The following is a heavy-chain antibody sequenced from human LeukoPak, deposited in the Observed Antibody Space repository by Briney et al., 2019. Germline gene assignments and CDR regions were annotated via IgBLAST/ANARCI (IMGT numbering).Heavy chain of an antibody. Sequence: SCKASGYTFTGYYMHWVRQAPGKGLEWVAFIRYDGTTKYYEDSLRGRFTISRDNSKNTLFLQMNGLRAEDTAVYYCAKMLGESNSSLADYYYFYMDVWGKGTTVTVSS. CDR2: IRYDGTTK. CDR3: AKMLGESNSSLADYYYFYMDV. D-gene: IGHD3-10*02. J-gene: IGHJ6*03. V-gene: IGHV3-30*02. CDR1: GYTFTGYY.